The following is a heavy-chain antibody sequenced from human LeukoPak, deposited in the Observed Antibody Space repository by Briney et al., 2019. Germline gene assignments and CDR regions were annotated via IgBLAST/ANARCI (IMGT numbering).Heavy chain of an antibody. J-gene: IGHJ4*02. D-gene: IGHD6-13*01. Sequence: GGSLRLSCAASGFTISANFMSWVRQAPGKGLEWVSVMYSVGSTFYADSVKGRFTIPRDGYKNTLDLQMDSLRVDGTAVYYCARDLSGYSFGFGGDLWGQGTLVTVSS. V-gene: IGHV3-66*01. CDR3: ARDLSGYSFGFGGDL. CDR1: GFTISANF. CDR2: MYSVGST.